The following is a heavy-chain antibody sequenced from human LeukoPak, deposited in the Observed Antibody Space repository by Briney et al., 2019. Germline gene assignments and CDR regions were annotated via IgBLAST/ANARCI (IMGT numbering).Heavy chain of an antibody. CDR1: GFTVSSNY. V-gene: IGHV3-66*01. Sequence: GGSLRLSCAASGFTVSSNYMSWVRQAPGKGLEWVSVIYSGGSTYYADSVKGRFTISRDNSKNTLYLQMNSLRAEDTAVYYCAREDGIVGASSAFDIWGLGTMVTVSS. D-gene: IGHD1-26*01. CDR2: IYSGGST. J-gene: IGHJ3*02. CDR3: AREDGIVGASSAFDI.